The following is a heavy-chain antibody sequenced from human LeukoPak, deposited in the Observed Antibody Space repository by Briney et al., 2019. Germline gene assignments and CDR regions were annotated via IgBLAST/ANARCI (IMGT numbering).Heavy chain of an antibody. Sequence: GASVKVSCKASGYTFTGYYMHWVRQAPGQGLEWMGIINPSGGSTSYAQKFQGRVTMTRDTSTSTVYMELSSLRSEDTAVYYCASAYCSSTSCLDHWFDPWGQGTLVTVSS. V-gene: IGHV1-46*01. CDR2: INPSGGST. D-gene: IGHD2-2*01. CDR1: GYTFTGYY. CDR3: ASAYCSSTSCLDHWFDP. J-gene: IGHJ5*02.